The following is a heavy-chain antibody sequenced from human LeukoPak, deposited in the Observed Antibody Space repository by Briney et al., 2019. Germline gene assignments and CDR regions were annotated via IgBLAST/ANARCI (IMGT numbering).Heavy chain of an antibody. D-gene: IGHD3-22*01. CDR3: ARPYYDSSGYYHDAFDI. CDR2: IYHSGST. CDR1: GGSISRGAYS. V-gene: IGHV4-30-4*07. Sequence: SETLSLTCAVSGGSISRGAYSWSWIRQPPGKGLEWIGYIYHSGSTYYNPSLKSRVTMSVDTSKNQFSLKLSSVTAADTAVYYCARPYYDSSGYYHDAFDIWGQGTMVTVSS. J-gene: IGHJ3*02.